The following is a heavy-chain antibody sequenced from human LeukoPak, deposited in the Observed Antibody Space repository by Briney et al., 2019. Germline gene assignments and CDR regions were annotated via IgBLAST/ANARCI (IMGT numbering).Heavy chain of an antibody. Sequence: ASVNVSCKASGYTFTGYYMHWVRQAPGQGLEWMGIINPSGGSTSYAQKFQGRVTMTRDTSTSTVYMELSSLRSEDTAVYYCARVPIRLGELSSSFDYWGQGTLVTVSS. CDR3: ARVPIRLGELSSSFDY. J-gene: IGHJ4*02. V-gene: IGHV1-46*01. D-gene: IGHD3-16*02. CDR1: GYTFTGYY. CDR2: INPSGGST.